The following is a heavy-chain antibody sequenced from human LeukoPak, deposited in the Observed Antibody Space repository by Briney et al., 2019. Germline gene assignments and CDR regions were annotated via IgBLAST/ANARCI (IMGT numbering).Heavy chain of an antibody. J-gene: IGHJ3*02. V-gene: IGHV3-20*04. CDR3: AREGRMTSDAFDI. CDR2: INWNGGST. CDR1: GFKFSSYS. D-gene: IGHD4-11*01. Sequence: GGSLRLSCAASGFKFSSYSMKWVRQAPGKGLEWVSGINWNGGSTGYADSVKGRFTISRDNAKNSLYLQMNSLRAEDTALYYCAREGRMTSDAFDIWGQGTMVTVSS.